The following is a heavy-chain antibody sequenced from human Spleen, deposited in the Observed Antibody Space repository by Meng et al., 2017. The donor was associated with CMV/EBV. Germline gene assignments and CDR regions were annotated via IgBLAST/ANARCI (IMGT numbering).Heavy chain of an antibody. CDR2: INHSGST. V-gene: IGHV4-34*01. J-gene: IGHJ4*02. D-gene: IGHD2-2*01. CDR3: ARGRVVVVPARYRFFDY. Sequence: SETLSLTCSVYGGSFSDYYWSWIRQPPGKGLEWIGEINHSGSTNYNPSLKSRVTISVDTSKNQFSLKLSSVTAADTAVYYCARGRVVVVPARYRFFDYWGQGTLVTVSS. CDR1: GGSFSDYY.